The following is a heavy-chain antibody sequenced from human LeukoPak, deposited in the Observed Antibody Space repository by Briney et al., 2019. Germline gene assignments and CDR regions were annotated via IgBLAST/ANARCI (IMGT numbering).Heavy chain of an antibody. V-gene: IGHV1-2*02. J-gene: IGHJ4*02. CDR1: GYTFTVYY. D-gene: IGHD3-9*01. CDR3: VRLYDWGRLDY. CDR2: INPNSGGT. Sequence: ASVTVSFKTSGYTFTVYYLFWVRQAPGQGLEWMGWINPNSGGTNYAQKFQGRVTMTRDTSIRTAYMELSRLTSDDTAVYYCVRLYDWGRLDYWGQGTLVTVSS.